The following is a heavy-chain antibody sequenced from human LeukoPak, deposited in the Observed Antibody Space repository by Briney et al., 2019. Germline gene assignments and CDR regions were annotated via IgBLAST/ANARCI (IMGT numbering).Heavy chain of an antibody. CDR1: GGSISSYY. CDR2: IYYSGST. J-gene: IGHJ5*02. CDR3: ARHSYTYGWFDP. D-gene: IGHD5-18*01. V-gene: IGHV4-59*08. Sequence: SETLSLTCTVSGGSISSYYWSWIRQPPGKGLEWIGYIYYSGSTNYNPSLKSRVTISVDTSKNQFSLKLSSVTAADTAVYYCARHSYTYGWFDPWGQGALVTVSS.